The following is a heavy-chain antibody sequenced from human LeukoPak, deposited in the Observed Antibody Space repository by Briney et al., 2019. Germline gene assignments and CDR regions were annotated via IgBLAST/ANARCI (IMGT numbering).Heavy chain of an antibody. J-gene: IGHJ4*02. D-gene: IGHD1-26*01. CDR2: IWFDGSNK. CDR1: GFTLSRFG. CDR3: AKERDNLGSYDY. V-gene: IGHV3-33*03. Sequence: PGRSLRLSCAASGFTLSRFGMHWVRQAPGKGLEWVAAIWFDGSNKYYRDSVKGRFTISRDNSRNTLYLQMSSLRAEDTAVYYCAKERDNLGSYDYWGQGTLVTVSS.